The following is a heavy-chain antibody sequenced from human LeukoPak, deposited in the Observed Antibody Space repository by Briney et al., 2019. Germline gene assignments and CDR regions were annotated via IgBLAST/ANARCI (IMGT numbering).Heavy chain of an antibody. CDR3: ARDGSVVGTAYDY. V-gene: IGHV4-34*01. D-gene: IGHD6-19*01. CDR2: INHSGST. CDR1: GGSITGGSYY. J-gene: IGHJ4*02. Sequence: ASETLSLTCTVSGGSITGGSYYWSWIRQPPGKGLEWIGEINHSGSTKYNPSLKSRVTISVDTSKNQFSLKLSSVTAADTAVYYCARDGSVVGTAYDYWGQGTLVTVSS.